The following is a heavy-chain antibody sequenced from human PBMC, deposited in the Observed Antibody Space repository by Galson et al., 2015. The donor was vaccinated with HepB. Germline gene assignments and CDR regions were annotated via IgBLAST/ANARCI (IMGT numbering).Heavy chain of an antibody. Sequence: SLRLSCAVSGFTVSSNYMSWVRQAPGKGLEWVSVIYSGGSTYYADSVKGRFTISRDNSKNTLYLQMNSLRAEDTAVYYCATSQWPPAANDYWGQGTLVTVSS. J-gene: IGHJ4*02. CDR3: ATSQWPPAANDY. CDR1: GFTVSSNY. CDR2: IYSGGST. V-gene: IGHV3-53*01. D-gene: IGHD6-19*01.